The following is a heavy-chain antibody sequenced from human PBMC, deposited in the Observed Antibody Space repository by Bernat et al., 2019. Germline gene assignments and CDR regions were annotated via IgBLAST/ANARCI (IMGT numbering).Heavy chain of an antibody. D-gene: IGHD3-22*01. Sequence: QVQLVQSGAEVKKPGASVKVSCKASGYTFTSYYMHWVRQAPGQGLEWMGIINPSGGSTSYAQKFQGRVTMSRDTSTSTGYMELSSLRYEETAVYYCASEDYDSSGYYPHAGDYWGQGTLVTVSS. CDR3: ASEDYDSSGYYPHAGDY. V-gene: IGHV1-46*03. J-gene: IGHJ4*02. CDR1: GYTFTSYY. CDR2: INPSGGST.